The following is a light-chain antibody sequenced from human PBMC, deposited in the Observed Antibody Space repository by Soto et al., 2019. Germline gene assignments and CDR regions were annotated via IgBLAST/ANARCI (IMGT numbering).Light chain of an antibody. CDR2: DTS. J-gene: IGKJ2*01. Sequence: EIALTQSPATLSLSPGESATLSCRANQSVSHYLAWYQQKPGQAPRLLIYDTSNRAAGIPARFSGRGSGTDFTLTISSLEPEDFAVYYCQQRSNWPPYTFGQGTKLEIK. CDR1: QSVSHY. V-gene: IGKV3-11*01. CDR3: QQRSNWPPYT.